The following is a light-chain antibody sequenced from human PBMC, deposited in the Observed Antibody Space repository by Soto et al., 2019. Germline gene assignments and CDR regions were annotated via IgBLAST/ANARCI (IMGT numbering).Light chain of an antibody. V-gene: IGLV2-14*01. CDR2: EVS. Sequence: QSVLTQPASVSGSPGQSITISCTGTSSDVGGYNYVSWYQQHPGKAPKLIIYEVSHRPSGASNHFSGYKSGSTASLTISGLQAEDEADYYCSSYTSTSTPCVFGTGTKVTVL. J-gene: IGLJ1*01. CDR1: SSDVGGYNY. CDR3: SSYTSTSTPCV.